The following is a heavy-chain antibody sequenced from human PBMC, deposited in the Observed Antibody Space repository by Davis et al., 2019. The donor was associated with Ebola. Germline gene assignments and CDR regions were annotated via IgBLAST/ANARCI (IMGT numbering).Heavy chain of an antibody. CDR3: ARHSTRYYYDSMDV. CDR1: GGSISSRSYY. J-gene: IGHJ6*02. CDR2: SYFYGST. Sequence: SESLSLTCTVSGGSISSRSYYCGWLLQPPGQGLEWSGSSYFYGSTYYNPSLKSRVPISVDTSKNQFSLKLSSVTAADTAVYYCARHSTRYYYDSMDVWGQGTTVTVSS. V-gene: IGHV4-39*01.